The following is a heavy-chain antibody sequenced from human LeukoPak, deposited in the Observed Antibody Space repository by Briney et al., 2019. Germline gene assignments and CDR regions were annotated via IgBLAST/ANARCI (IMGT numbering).Heavy chain of an antibody. V-gene: IGHV3-30*18. Sequence: PGRSLRLSCAASGFTFSSYGMHWVRQAPGKGLERVAVISSDGSNKYYADSVKGRFTISRDNSKSTLYLQMNSLRAEDTAVYYCAKSYSYGVSGYFDYWGQGTLVTVSS. J-gene: IGHJ4*02. CDR3: AKSYSYGVSGYFDY. CDR1: GFTFSSYG. D-gene: IGHD5-18*01. CDR2: ISSDGSNK.